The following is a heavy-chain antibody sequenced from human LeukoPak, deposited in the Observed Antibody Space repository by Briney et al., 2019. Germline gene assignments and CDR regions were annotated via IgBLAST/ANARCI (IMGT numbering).Heavy chain of an antibody. Sequence: PSETLSLTCTVSGGSISSYYWSWIRQPPGKGLEWIGYIYYSGSTNYNPSLKSRVTISVDTSKNQFSLKLSSVTAADTAVYYCAGVRRGYSYGAYIDYWGQGTLVTVSS. D-gene: IGHD5-18*01. CDR3: AGVRRGYSYGAYIDY. J-gene: IGHJ4*02. CDR2: IYYSGST. V-gene: IGHV4-59*01. CDR1: GGSISSYY.